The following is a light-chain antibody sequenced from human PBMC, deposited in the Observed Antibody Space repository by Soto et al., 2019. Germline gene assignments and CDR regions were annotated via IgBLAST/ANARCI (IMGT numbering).Light chain of an antibody. CDR2: SAS. CDR1: QSISTY. Sequence: DIQLTQSPSSLSPSVRYTATITCCASQSISTYLNWWQHKPGTAPRLLISSASNLHTGVPSRFSGSGSGAAFTLTIRSLQLEDSATYFCQQNFNIILTFCGGTKVDIK. J-gene: IGKJ4*01. CDR3: QQNFNIILT. V-gene: IGKV1-39*01.